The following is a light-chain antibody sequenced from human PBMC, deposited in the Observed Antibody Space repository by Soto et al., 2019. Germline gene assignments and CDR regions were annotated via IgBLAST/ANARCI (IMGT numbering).Light chain of an antibody. CDR2: GAS. V-gene: IGKV1-39*01. Sequence: EIQMTQSPSSLSASVGDRVTITCRASQSISSYVNWYQQKLGKAPKLLIYGASSLVNGVPSRFSGSGSGTDFTLTISSLQRDDLASYYCQQSYSRPYTFGQGNKLEIK. J-gene: IGKJ2*01. CDR1: QSISSY. CDR3: QQSYSRPYT.